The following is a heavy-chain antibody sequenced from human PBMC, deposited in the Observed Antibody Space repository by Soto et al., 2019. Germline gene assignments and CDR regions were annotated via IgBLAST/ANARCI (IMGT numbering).Heavy chain of an antibody. D-gene: IGHD1-20*01. CDR1: GGSISSGGYY. CDR2: IYYSGST. CDR3: AREYEEDITGTTGYYYYYYMDV. J-gene: IGHJ6*03. Sequence: KASETLSLTCTVSGGSISSGGYYWSWIRQHPGKGLEWIGYIYYSGSTYYNPSLKSRVTISVDTPKNQFSLKLSSVTAADTAVYYCAREYEEDITGTTGYYYYYYMDVWGKGTTVTVSS. V-gene: IGHV4-31*03.